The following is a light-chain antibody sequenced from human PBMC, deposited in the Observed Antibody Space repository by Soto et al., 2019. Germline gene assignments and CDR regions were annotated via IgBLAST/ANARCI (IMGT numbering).Light chain of an antibody. CDR2: GSS. CDR1: QSVSSN. J-gene: IGKJ5*01. V-gene: IGKV3-15*01. CDR3: QQYNNWPRGT. Sequence: EVVMTQSPATLSVSPGERATLSCGASQSVSSNLAWYQQKPSQAPRLLIYGSSTRATGVPVRFSGSGSGTEFTLTISSLQSEDFGVYYCQQYNNWPRGTFGQGTRLEIK.